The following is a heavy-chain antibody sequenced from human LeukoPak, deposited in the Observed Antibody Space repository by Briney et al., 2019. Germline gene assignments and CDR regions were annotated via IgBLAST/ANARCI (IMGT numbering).Heavy chain of an antibody. CDR2: FGSDLSFT. CDR1: GFTFSHYS. Sequence: PGGSLRLSCGGSGFTFSHYSMNWVRQAPGKGLEWVASFGSDLSFTSYADSVKGRFTISRDNAESSLHLHMHSLRAEDTAMYYCARDRLGDGYIREFDSWGQGTLVTASS. CDR3: ARDRLGDGYIREFDS. D-gene: IGHD5-24*01. V-gene: IGHV3-21*06. J-gene: IGHJ4*02.